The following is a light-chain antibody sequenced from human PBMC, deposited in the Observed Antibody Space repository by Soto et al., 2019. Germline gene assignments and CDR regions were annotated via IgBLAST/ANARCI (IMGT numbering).Light chain of an antibody. CDR2: GAS. V-gene: IGKV1-27*01. Sequence: DIQMAQSPSSLSASIGDRVTITCRASQGISEYLAWYQQRPGNAPNLLIYGASIFQSGVPSRFSGSDSGTHFTLTISSLQPEDVATYYCHSYNSIPRTFGQGTTVEIK. J-gene: IGKJ1*01. CDR1: QGISEY. CDR3: HSYNSIPRT.